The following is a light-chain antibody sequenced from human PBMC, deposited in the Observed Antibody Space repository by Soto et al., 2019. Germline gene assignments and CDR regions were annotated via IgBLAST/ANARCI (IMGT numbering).Light chain of an antibody. V-gene: IGKV1-17*01. CDR2: AVS. J-gene: IGKJ4*01. CDR3: LQQNTYTLS. Sequence: IQMTESPSSLSGSVGARVTITGRASQGIRNDLGWYQQKPGKAPTRLIYAVSSVQNGVPSRFSGTGSGTEFTLPVSSLQHEDFATYDGLQQNTYTLSFGGGTKVDI. CDR1: QGIRND.